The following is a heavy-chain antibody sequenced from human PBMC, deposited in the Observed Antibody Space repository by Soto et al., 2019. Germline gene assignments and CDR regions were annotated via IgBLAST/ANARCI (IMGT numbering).Heavy chain of an antibody. CDR1: GGSISSGGYY. CDR2: IYYSGST. CDR3: ARDPGITIFGVVNNYYGMDV. D-gene: IGHD3-3*01. J-gene: IGHJ6*02. V-gene: IGHV4-31*03. Sequence: PSETLSLTCTVSGGSISSGGYYWSWIRQHPGKGLEWIGYIYYSGSTYYNPSLKSRVTISVDTSKNQFSLKLSSVTAADTAVYYCARDPGITIFGVVNNYYGMDVWGQGTTVTVSS.